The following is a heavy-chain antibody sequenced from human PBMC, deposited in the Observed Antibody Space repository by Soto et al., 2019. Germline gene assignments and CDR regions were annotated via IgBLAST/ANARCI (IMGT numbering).Heavy chain of an antibody. CDR3: ARGRYCLTGRCFPNWFDS. J-gene: IGHJ5*01. D-gene: IGHD7-27*01. Sequence: ASETLSLTCSVSGDSISNLDYFWAWIRQPPGQALEYIGYIYKSAATYYNPSFESRVAISVDTSKSQFSLNVTSVTAADTAVYFCARGRYCLTGRCFPNWFDSWGQGALVTVSS. V-gene: IGHV4-30-4*01. CDR1: GDSISNLDYF. CDR2: IYKSAAT.